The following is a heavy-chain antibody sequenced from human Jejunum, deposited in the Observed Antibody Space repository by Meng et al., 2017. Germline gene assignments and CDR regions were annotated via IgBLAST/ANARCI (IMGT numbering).Heavy chain of an antibody. V-gene: IGHV4-59*01. CDR3: ARDYYDRSGYYHHDAFDI. J-gene: IGHJ3*02. Sequence: SETLSLTCTVSGGSMIGYYWTWIRQPPGKRLEWIGNIYSTGSTNYSPSLESRVTISLDTSKTQFSLNLNSVTAVDTAVYYCARDYYDRSGYYHHDAFDIWGQGTMVTVSS. CDR1: GGSMIGYY. D-gene: IGHD3-22*01. CDR2: IYSTGST.